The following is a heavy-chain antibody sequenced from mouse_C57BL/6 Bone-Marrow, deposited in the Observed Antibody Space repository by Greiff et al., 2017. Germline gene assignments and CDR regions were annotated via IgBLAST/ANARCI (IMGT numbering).Heavy chain of an antibody. V-gene: IGHV1-82*01. CDR1: GYAFSSSW. D-gene: IGHD2-2*01. CDR3: ASIYYVYGYYAMGS. CDR2: IYPGDGDT. Sequence: VQLQQSGPELVKPGASVKISCKASGYAFSSSWMNWVKQRPGKGLEWIGRIYPGDGDTNYNGKIKGKATLTADKSSSTAYMQLSSLTSEDSAVYICASIYYVYGYYAMGSRGQEASVTVSS. J-gene: IGHJ4*01.